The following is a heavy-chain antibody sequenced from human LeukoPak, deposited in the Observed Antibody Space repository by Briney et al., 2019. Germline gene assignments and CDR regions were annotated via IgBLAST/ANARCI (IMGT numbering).Heavy chain of an antibody. V-gene: IGHV4-59*12. J-gene: IGHJ4*02. CDR3: ARGGGYITYFDY. D-gene: IGHD5-12*01. CDR1: GGSITSYY. Sequence: SETLSLTCTVSGGSITSYYLSWIRQPPEKGLEWIGYIYYSGSPNYNPSLKSRVTISVDTSKNQFSLNLSSVSAADTAVYYCARGGGYITYFDYWGQGALVTVSS. CDR2: IYYSGSP.